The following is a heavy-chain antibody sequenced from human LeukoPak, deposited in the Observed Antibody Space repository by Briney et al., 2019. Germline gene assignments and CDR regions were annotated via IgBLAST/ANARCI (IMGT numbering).Heavy chain of an antibody. J-gene: IGHJ4*02. V-gene: IGHV3-64*01. D-gene: IGHD6-13*01. CDR1: GFTFSSYA. Sequence: GGSLRLSCAASGFTFSSYAMHWVRQAPGKGLECVSAISSNGGSTYYANSVKGRFTISRDNSKNTLYLQMGSLRAEDMAVYYCARTKGSFAASCYFDYWGQGTLVTVSS. CDR2: ISSNGGST. CDR3: ARTKGSFAASCYFDY.